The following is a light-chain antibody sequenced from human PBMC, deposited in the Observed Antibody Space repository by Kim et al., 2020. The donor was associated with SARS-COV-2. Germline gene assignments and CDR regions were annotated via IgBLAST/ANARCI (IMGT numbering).Light chain of an antibody. CDR3: VLYLGSGTWV. Sequence: GGTVTLTCGLSSGSVSTTYYPSWYQQTPGQAPRTLIHSTNSRSSGVPDRFSGSILGNKAALTITGAQADDESDYYCVLYLGSGTWVFGGGTKLTVL. V-gene: IGLV8-61*01. CDR2: STN. CDR1: SGSVSTTYY. J-gene: IGLJ3*02.